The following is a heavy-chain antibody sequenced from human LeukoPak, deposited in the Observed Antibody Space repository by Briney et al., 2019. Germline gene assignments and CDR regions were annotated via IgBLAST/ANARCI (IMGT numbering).Heavy chain of an antibody. V-gene: IGHV1-8*01. Sequence: ASVKVSCKASGYTFTSYDINWVRQATGQGLEWMGWMNPNSGNTGYAQKFQGRVTMTRNTSISTAYMELSSLRSEDTAVYYCARGLSVRNYDSSGYSYDYWGQGTLVSVSS. D-gene: IGHD3-22*01. CDR3: ARGLSVRNYDSSGYSYDY. CDR2: MNPNSGNT. J-gene: IGHJ4*02. CDR1: GYTFTSYD.